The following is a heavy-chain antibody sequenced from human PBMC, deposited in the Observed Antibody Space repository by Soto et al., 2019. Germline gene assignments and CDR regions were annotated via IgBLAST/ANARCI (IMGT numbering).Heavy chain of an antibody. Sequence: SETLSLTCTVSGGSISSGDYYWSWIRQPPGKGLEWIGYIYYSGSTYYNPSLKGRVTISVDTSKNQFSLKLSSVTAADTAVYYCAREEGVSHYYYGTDVWGQGTTVTVSS. CDR1: GGSISSGDYY. D-gene: IGHD2-8*01. J-gene: IGHJ6*02. CDR3: AREEGVSHYYYGTDV. V-gene: IGHV4-30-4*01. CDR2: IYYSGST.